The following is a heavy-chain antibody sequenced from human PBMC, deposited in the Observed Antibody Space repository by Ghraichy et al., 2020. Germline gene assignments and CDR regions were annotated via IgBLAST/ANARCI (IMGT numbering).Heavy chain of an antibody. D-gene: IGHD4-23*01. J-gene: IGHJ2*01. CDR2: ISSSNSAI. CDR3: ARDAGGNFPFDL. Sequence: GGSLRLSCAASGFTFRSYSMNWVRQAPGKGLEWVSYISSSNSAIYYADSVKGRFTISRDNAKNSLYLQMNSLRNEDTAVYFCARDAGGNFPFDLWGRGTLVTVSS. CDR1: GFTFRSYS. V-gene: IGHV3-48*02.